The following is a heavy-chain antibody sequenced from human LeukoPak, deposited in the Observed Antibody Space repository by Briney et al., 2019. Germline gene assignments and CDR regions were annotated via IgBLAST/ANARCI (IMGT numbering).Heavy chain of an antibody. CDR1: GFTFSSYG. J-gene: IGHJ4*02. Sequence: GGSLGLSCAASGFTFSSYGMSWVRQAPGKGLEWVSGIISGGSTYYADSVKGRFTISRDNSKSTLHLQMNSLRAEDTAVYYCARDHSTVAGNLDYWGQGTLVTVSS. CDR2: IISGGST. CDR3: ARDHSTVAGNLDY. D-gene: IGHD6-19*01. V-gene: IGHV3-23*01.